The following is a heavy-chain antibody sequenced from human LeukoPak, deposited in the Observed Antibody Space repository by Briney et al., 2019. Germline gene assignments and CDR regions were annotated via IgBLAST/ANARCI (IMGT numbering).Heavy chain of an antibody. Sequence: GASVKVSCKVSGYTLTELSMHWVRQAPGKGLEWMGCFDPEDGETIYAQKFQGRVTMTEDTSTDTAYMELSSLRSEDTAVYYCATTSIVVPALTSFDPWGQGTLVTVSS. V-gene: IGHV1-24*01. CDR1: GYTLTELS. D-gene: IGHD2-2*01. CDR2: FDPEDGET. J-gene: IGHJ5*02. CDR3: ATTSIVVPALTSFDP.